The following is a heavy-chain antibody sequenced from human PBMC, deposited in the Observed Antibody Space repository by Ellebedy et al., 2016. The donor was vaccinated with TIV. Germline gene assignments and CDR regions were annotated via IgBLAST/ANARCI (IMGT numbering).Heavy chain of an antibody. D-gene: IGHD4-17*01. CDR1: GFSFRNYW. Sequence: GESLKISCAASGFSFRNYWMGWVRQAPGKGLEWVANIYQDGSEKYYVDSVKGRFTISRDNAKNSLYLQLNSLRVEETAVNFCARRGSYGDYAVQVNTWFDRWGQGTLVTV. CDR2: IYQDGSEK. CDR3: ARRGSYGDYAVQVNTWFDR. V-gene: IGHV3-7*01. J-gene: IGHJ5*02.